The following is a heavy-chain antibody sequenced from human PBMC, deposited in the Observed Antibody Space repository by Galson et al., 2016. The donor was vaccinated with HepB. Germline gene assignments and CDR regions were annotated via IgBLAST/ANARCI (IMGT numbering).Heavy chain of an antibody. CDR3: AKRHEYCPPVGCSVDY. D-gene: IGHD2/OR15-2a*01. CDR2: DSIDGRRK. Sequence: SLRLSCAGSGFIFRNYGMHWVRQAPGKGLEWVAADSIDGRRKFYADSVKGRFTISRDNSNNMLFLQMGSLRPDDPAVYYCAKRHEYCPPVGCSVDYWGQGTLVSVSS. J-gene: IGHJ4*02. CDR1: GFIFRNYG. V-gene: IGHV3-30*18.